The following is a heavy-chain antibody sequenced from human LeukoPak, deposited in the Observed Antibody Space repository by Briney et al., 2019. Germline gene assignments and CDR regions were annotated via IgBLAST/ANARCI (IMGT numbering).Heavy chain of an antibody. CDR3: ARDLDQYYGSGSYYKYNWFDP. Sequence: PGGSLRLSCAASGFTFSSYEMSWVRQAPGKGLEWVSYISSSGSTIYYADSVKGRFTISRDNAKNSLYLQMNSLRAEDTAVYYCARDLDQYYGSGSYYKYNWFDPWGQGTLVTVSS. CDR2: ISSSGSTI. J-gene: IGHJ5*02. V-gene: IGHV3-48*03. D-gene: IGHD3-10*01. CDR1: GFTFSSYE.